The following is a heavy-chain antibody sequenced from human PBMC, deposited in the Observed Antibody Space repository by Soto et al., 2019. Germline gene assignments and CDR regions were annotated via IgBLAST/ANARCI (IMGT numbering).Heavy chain of an antibody. CDR3: ARGPARSIVHYFDY. CDR1: GFTFSSYA. CDR2: ISYDGSNK. V-gene: IGHV3-30-3*01. Sequence: PGGSLRLSCAASGFTFSSYAMHWVRQAPGKGLEWVAVISYDGSNKYYADSVKGRFTISRDNSKNTLYLQMNSLRAEDTAVYYCARGPARSIVHYFDYWGQGTLVTV. J-gene: IGHJ4*02. D-gene: IGHD2-15*01.